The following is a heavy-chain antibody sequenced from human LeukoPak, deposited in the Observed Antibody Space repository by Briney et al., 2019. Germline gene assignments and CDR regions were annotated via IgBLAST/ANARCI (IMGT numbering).Heavy chain of an antibody. D-gene: IGHD5-24*01. CDR2: INPNSGGT. CDR1: GYTFTGYY. J-gene: IGHJ4*02. Sequence: ASVTVSCTASGYTFTGYYMHWVRQAPGQGLEWMGRINPNSGGTNYARKFQGRVTMTRDTSISTAYMELSRLRSDDTAVYYCARDRGDGYLIDYWGQGTLVTVSS. V-gene: IGHV1-2*06. CDR3: ARDRGDGYLIDY.